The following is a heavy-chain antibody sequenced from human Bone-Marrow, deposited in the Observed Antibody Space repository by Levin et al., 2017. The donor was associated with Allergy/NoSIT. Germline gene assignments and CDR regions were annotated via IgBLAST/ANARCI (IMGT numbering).Heavy chain of an antibody. CDR3: ARSGSTGDWYFDV. J-gene: IGHJ2*01. CDR1: GFTFSSHA. D-gene: IGHD3-10*01. Sequence: GGSLRLSCEASGFTFSSHAMSWVRQAPGKGLEWVSGISGIGTSKYYTDSVEGRFTISRDNSKNTLYLQMSSLRPEDTAIYYCARSGSTGDWYFDVWGRGTLVPVSP. CDR2: ISGIGTSK. V-gene: IGHV3-23*01.